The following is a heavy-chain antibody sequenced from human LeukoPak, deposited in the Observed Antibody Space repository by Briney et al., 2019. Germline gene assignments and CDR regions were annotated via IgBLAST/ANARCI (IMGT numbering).Heavy chain of an antibody. Sequence: GGSLRLSCAASGFTFSRYAMSWVRQAPGKGLEWVSSISGGGDNTYCADSVRGRFTISRGNSKNTLFLQMNSLRAEDTAIYYCAKPVDGASVQRYFQHWGQGTLVTVSS. CDR1: GFTFSRYA. D-gene: IGHD1-1*01. V-gene: IGHV3-23*01. CDR2: ISGGGDNT. J-gene: IGHJ1*01. CDR3: AKPVDGASVQRYFQH.